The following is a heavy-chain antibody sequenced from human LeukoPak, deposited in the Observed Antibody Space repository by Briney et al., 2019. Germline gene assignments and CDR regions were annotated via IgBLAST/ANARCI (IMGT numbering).Heavy chain of an antibody. Sequence: GGSLRLSCEVSGFTFSGYTMNWVRQAPGKGLEWVSSITISSSYIYYSDSVKGRFTISRDNTKNSLYLQMDSLRAEDTAVYFCARNQGGNYLYYFDHWGQGTLVTVSS. V-gene: IGHV3-21*01. D-gene: IGHD2/OR15-2a*01. J-gene: IGHJ4*02. CDR3: ARNQGGNYLYYFDH. CDR2: ITISSSYI. CDR1: GFTFSGYT.